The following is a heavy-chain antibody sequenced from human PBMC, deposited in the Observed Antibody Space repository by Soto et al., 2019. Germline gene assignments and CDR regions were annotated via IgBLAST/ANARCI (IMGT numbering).Heavy chain of an antibody. Sequence: PSETLSLTCTVSGGSISSSGYYWGWIRQPPGKGLEWIGNMYYSGSTYYNPSLKSRVTMSVDTSKNQFSLRLISVTAADTAVYYCARRYGYYFDYWGQGTLVTVSS. D-gene: IGHD4-17*01. J-gene: IGHJ4*02. CDR3: ARRYGYYFDY. V-gene: IGHV4-39*01. CDR2: MYYSGST. CDR1: GGSISSSGYY.